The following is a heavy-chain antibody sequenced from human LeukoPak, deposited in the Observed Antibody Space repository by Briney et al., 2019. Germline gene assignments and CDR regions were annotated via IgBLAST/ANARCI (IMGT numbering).Heavy chain of an antibody. Sequence: GGSLRLSCAASGFNLNSYMLNWVRQAPGKGLEWVSSISSTGSYIYHADSVKGRFTISRDNPGNVVYLQMDSLRAEDTAVYYCSRVAQSGPTGWFDPWGQGTLVTVSS. CDR3: SRVAQSGPTGWFDP. CDR2: ISSTGSYI. J-gene: IGHJ5*02. D-gene: IGHD1-1*01. V-gene: IGHV3-21*01. CDR1: GFNLNSYM.